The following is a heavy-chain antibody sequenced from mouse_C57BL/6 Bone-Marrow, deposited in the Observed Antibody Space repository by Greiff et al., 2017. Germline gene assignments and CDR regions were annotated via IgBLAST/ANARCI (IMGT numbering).Heavy chain of an antibody. V-gene: IGHV1-63*01. CDR1: GYTFTNYW. Sequence: QVQLQQSGAELVRPGTSVKMSCKASGYTFTNYWIGWAKQRPGHGLEWIGDIYPGGGYTNYNEKFKGKATLTADKSSSTAYMQFSSLTSEDSAIYYCARGDYYGSSHYAMDYWGQGTSVTVSS. CDR3: ARGDYYGSSHYAMDY. CDR2: IYPGGGYT. D-gene: IGHD1-1*01. J-gene: IGHJ4*01.